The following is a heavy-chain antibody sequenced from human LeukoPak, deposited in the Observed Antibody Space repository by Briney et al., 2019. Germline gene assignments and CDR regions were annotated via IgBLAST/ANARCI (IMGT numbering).Heavy chain of an antibody. CDR3: ANDGGKISY. J-gene: IGHJ4*02. CDR1: GFTFSSYG. CDR2: IWYDGSNK. Sequence: PGGSLRLSCAASGFTFSSYGMHWVRQAPGKGLEWVAVIWYDGSNKYYADSVKGRFTISRDNSKDTLYLQMNSLRAEDTAVYYCANDGGKISYWGQGTLVTVSS. V-gene: IGHV3-33*06. D-gene: IGHD2-15*01.